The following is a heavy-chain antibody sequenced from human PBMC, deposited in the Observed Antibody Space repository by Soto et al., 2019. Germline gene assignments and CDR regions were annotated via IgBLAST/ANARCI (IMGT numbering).Heavy chain of an antibody. Sequence: ASVKVSCKASGGTLSSYAGSWVRQAPGQGLEWMGGIVPIFGTPNYAQKFQGRVTITADESTSTAYMELSGLRSEDTALYYCARANVGATFAHYYYGMDVWGQGTTVTVSS. D-gene: IGHD3-10*01. CDR3: ARANVGATFAHYYYGMDV. V-gene: IGHV1-69*13. CDR1: GGTLSSYA. J-gene: IGHJ6*02. CDR2: IVPIFGTP.